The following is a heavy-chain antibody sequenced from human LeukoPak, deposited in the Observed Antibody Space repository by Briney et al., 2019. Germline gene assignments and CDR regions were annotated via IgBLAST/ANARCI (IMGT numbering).Heavy chain of an antibody. CDR3: ARLNGSYDSSGYYSDY. Sequence: AETLSVSCTVSGGSISSSSYYWGWIRPPPGKGLEWIGSIYYSGSTYSNPCLKSRVTISVDTSKNHFSLKLSSVTAADTAVYYCARLNGSYDSSGYYSDYWGQGTLVSVSS. D-gene: IGHD3-22*01. CDR1: GGSISSSSYY. CDR2: IYYSGST. V-gene: IGHV4-39*02. J-gene: IGHJ4*02.